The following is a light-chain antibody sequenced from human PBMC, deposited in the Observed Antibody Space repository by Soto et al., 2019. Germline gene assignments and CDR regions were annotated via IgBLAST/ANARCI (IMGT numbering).Light chain of an antibody. CDR2: KAS. J-gene: IGKJ4*01. V-gene: IGKV1-5*03. CDR1: QTISSW. CDR3: QQYYSTPVT. Sequence: DIQMTQSSSTHSGPLGHKETNTYQASQTISSWLAWYQQKPGKAPKLLIYKASTLKSGVPSRFSGSGSGTDFTLTISSLQAEDVAVYYCQQYYSTPVTFGEGTKVDIK.